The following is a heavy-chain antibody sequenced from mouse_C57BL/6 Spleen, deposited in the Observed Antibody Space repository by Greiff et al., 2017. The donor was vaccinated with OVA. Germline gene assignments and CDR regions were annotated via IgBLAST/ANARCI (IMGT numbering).Heavy chain of an antibody. V-gene: IGHV3-1*01. CDR2: IPYSGST. J-gene: IGHJ2*01. CDR1: GYSITSGYV. Sequence: EVQLQQSGPGLVKPSQSLSLSCTVTGYSITSGYVYRLIRHSPGNILGLMGFIPYSGSTNYNPSLKSRISITHDTSTNHFFLKLNSVTTEDTATYDCARGGNFFDDWGQGTTLTVSS. CDR3: ARGGNFFDD.